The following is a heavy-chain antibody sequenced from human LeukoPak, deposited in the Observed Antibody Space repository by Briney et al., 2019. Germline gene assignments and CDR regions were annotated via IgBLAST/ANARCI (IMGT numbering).Heavy chain of an antibody. J-gene: IGHJ4*02. Sequence: GASVKVSCKASGYTLTDYYMHWVRQAPGQGLEWMGWINPNSGDTNNAQKFQGRVTMTRDTSISTAYMDLSRLTSDDTAIYYCARDWRGSYFPDFWGQGTLVTVSS. D-gene: IGHD1-26*01. CDR3: ARDWRGSYFPDF. V-gene: IGHV1-2*02. CDR2: INPNSGDT. CDR1: GYTLTDYY.